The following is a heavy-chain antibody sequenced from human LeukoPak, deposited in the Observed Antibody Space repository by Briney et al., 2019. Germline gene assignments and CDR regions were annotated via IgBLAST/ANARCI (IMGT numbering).Heavy chain of an antibody. Sequence: SETLSLTCTASGGSISSYYWSWIRQPPGKRLEWIGYIYYSGSTNYNPSLKSRVTMSLDTSKNQFSLKLSSVTAADTAVYYCTRTSASTAIDYWGQGTLVTVSS. CDR3: TRTSASTAIDY. CDR1: GGSISSYY. CDR2: IYYSGST. V-gene: IGHV4-59*01. D-gene: IGHD4-17*01. J-gene: IGHJ4*02.